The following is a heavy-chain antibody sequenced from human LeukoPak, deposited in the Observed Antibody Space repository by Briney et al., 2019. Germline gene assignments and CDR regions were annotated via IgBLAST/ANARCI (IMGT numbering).Heavy chain of an antibody. CDR1: GYTFTSYG. D-gene: IGHD3-9*01. CDR3: ARDLPDYDILTGYLDY. V-gene: IGHV1-18*04. CDR2: ISAYNGNT. J-gene: IGHJ4*02. Sequence: ASVKVSCKASGYTFTSYGISWVRQAPGQGLEWMGWISAYNGNTNYAQKLQGSVTMTTDTSTSTAYMELRSLRSDDTAVYYCARDLPDYDILTGYLDYWGQGTLVTVSS.